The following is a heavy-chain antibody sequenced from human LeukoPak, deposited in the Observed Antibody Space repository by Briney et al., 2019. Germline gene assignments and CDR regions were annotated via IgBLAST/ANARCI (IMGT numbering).Heavy chain of an antibody. D-gene: IGHD3-3*01. V-gene: IGHV4-59*08. CDR3: ARHRSPLESFHH. CDR1: GGPITNYY. Sequence: PSETLSLTCTVSGGPITNYYWSWVRQPPGKGLEWIGYVYSNGGTNYNSSLKSRVTISIDTSKDQFSLKLSSVNAADTAMYYCARHRSPLESFHHWGQGTLVTVSS. CDR2: VYSNGGT. J-gene: IGHJ1*01.